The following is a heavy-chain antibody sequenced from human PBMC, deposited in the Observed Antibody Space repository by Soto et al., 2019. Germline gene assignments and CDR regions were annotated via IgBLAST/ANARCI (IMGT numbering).Heavy chain of an antibody. D-gene: IGHD1-7*01. CDR3: AKAGDWNYVFDF. V-gene: IGHV3-74*01. CDR2: VNADGSST. CDR1: GFSFTHYH. J-gene: IGHJ4*02. Sequence: GGSLRLSCAASGFSFTHYHIHWVRQVPGKGLEWVCRVNADGSSTNYAGFAKGRFTISRDNSKNTAYLEMNNLRVDDTALYYCAKAGDWNYVFDFWGQGTSVTVSS.